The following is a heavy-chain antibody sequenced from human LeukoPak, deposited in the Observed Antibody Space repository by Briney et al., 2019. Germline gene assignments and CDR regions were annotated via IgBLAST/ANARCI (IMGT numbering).Heavy chain of an antibody. CDR3: ARSAGEIYYYYGMDV. Sequence: GGSLRLSCAASGFTLSSYWMTWVRQAPGKGLQWVANINQDGSEMYYVDSVKGRFTISRDNAKNSLYLQMNSLRAEDTAVYYCARSAGEIYYYYGMDVWGQGTTVSVSS. J-gene: IGHJ6*02. CDR1: GFTLSSYW. D-gene: IGHD3-16*01. CDR2: INQDGSEM. V-gene: IGHV3-7*04.